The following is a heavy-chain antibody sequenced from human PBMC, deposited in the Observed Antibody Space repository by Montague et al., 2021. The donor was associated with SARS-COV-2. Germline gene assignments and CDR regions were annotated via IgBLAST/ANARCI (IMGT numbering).Heavy chain of an antibody. D-gene: IGHD5-12*01. CDR3: ARRGRKLLPVATTIGGFDI. Sequence: SETLSLTCTVSGGSISSSNYYWDWIRQPPGKGLEWIGSIYDSGSTYYXXXLKSRVTTSVDTSKNHFSLKLSSVTAADTAVYYCARRGRKLLPVATTIGGFDIWGQGTMVTVSS. J-gene: IGHJ3*02. V-gene: IGHV4-39*02. CDR2: IYDSGST. CDR1: GGSISSSNYY.